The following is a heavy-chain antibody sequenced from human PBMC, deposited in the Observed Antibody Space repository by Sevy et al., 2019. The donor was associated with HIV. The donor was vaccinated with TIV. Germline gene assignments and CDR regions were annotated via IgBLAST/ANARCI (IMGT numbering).Heavy chain of an antibody. V-gene: IGHV3-30*02. CDR3: AKNTAAGGVGGFDY. CDR1: GLSFSDYG. D-gene: IGHD6-13*01. J-gene: IGHJ4*02. CDR2: IWYDGSDR. Sequence: GGSLRLSCTASGLSFSDYGMHWVRQAPGKGLEWVAFIWYDGSDRYYADFVKGRFTISRDNSKNILYLQMSSLRLEDTALYYCAKNTAAGGVGGFDYWGQGTLVTVSS.